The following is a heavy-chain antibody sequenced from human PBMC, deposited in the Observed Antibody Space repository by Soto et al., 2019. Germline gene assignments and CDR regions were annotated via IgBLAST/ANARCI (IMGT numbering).Heavy chain of an antibody. D-gene: IGHD6-19*01. CDR2: INHSGST. V-gene: IGHV4-34*01. CDR3: ARGRTAVAAYYYYYGMDV. Sequence: SETLSLTCAVYGGSFSGYYWSWIRQPPGKGLEWIGEINHSGSTNYNPSLKSRVTISVDTSKNQFSLELSSVTAADTAVYYCARGRTAVAAYYYYYGMDVWGQGTTVTVSS. J-gene: IGHJ6*02. CDR1: GGSFSGYY.